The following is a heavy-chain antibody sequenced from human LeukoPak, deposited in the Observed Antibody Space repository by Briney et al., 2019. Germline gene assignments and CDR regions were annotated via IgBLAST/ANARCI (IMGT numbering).Heavy chain of an antibody. J-gene: IGHJ4*02. CDR1: GGSISSYY. Sequence: SETLSITCTVSGGSISSYYWSSIRQPPGKGLEWIGYIYYSGSTNYNPSLKSRFTISVDTSKNQFSLKLSSVTAADTAVYYCAREGGYSGSYFDYWGQGTLVTVSS. D-gene: IGHD1-26*01. CDR2: IYYSGST. CDR3: AREGGYSGSYFDY. V-gene: IGHV4-59*01.